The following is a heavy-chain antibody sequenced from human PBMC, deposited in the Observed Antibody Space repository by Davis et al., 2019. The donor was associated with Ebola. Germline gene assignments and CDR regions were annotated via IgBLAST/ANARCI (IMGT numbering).Heavy chain of an antibody. V-gene: IGHV4-59*08. J-gene: IGHJ4*02. CDR3: ARLGFLGGQFDF. D-gene: IGHD3-16*01. CDR2: IYYLGST. Sequence: GSLRLSCTVSGGPMTDYYWSWIRQSPGRGLEWIGYIYYLGSTIYNPSLQSRVTISVDTSKNQFSLMLTSVTAADTAVYYCARLGFLGGQFDFWGQGTLVTVSA. CDR1: GGPMTDYY.